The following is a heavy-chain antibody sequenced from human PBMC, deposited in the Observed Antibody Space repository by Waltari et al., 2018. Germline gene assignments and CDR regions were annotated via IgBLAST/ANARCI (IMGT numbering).Heavy chain of an antibody. Sequence: QVQLVQSGAEVKKPGASVKVSCTASGYTFTGYYMHWVRQAPGQGLEWMGRINPNSGGTNYAQKFQGRVTMPRDTSISTAYMELSRLGSDDTAVYYCARDNHCSGGSCYSEFDPWGQGTLVTVSS. V-gene: IGHV1-2*02. CDR1: GYTFTGYY. CDR2: INPNSGGT. J-gene: IGHJ5*02. CDR3: ARDNHCSGGSCYSEFDP. D-gene: IGHD2-15*01.